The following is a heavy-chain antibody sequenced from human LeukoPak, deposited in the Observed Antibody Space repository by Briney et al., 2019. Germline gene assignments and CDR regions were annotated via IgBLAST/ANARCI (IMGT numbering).Heavy chain of an antibody. CDR2: ISYGTT. Sequence: PSETLSLTCSVSGDALSTYYWNWIRQIPGKGLEGIGYISYGTTDYNPSLNSRVTISVDTSKNEFSLRLTSVTAEDTAVYFCARDQAHSYGRYFDPWSQGTLVTVSS. CDR1: GDALSTYY. CDR3: ARDQAHSYGRYFDP. V-gene: IGHV4-59*01. D-gene: IGHD5-18*01. J-gene: IGHJ4*02.